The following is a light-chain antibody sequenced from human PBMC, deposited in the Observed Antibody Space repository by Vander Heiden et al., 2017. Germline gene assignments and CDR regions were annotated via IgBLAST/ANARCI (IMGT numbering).Light chain of an antibody. J-gene: IGKJ1*01. V-gene: IGKV1-39*01. CDR3: QQSYSTPQT. CDR2: AAS. CDR1: QSISSY. Sequence: DIQMTQSPSSLSASVGDRVTITCRASQSISSYLNWYQQKPGKAPKLLIYAASSLQSGVPSRFSGSGSGTDFTLTISSRQPEDFATYYCQQSYSTPQTFGHGTKVEIK.